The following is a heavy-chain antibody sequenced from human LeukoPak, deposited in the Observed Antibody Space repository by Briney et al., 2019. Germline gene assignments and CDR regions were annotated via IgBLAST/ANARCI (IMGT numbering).Heavy chain of an antibody. Sequence: PGGSLRLSCAASGFTFSRYGMHWVRQAPGKGLEWVAIISFDGNNKYYADSVKGRFTISRDNSKNTLYLQMNSLRAEDTAMYYCAKDGTILLFGIGDAFAIWGQGTMVTVSS. J-gene: IGHJ3*02. CDR1: GFTFSRYG. CDR3: AKDGTILLFGIGDAFAI. V-gene: IGHV3-30*18. D-gene: IGHD2/OR15-2a*01. CDR2: ISFDGNNK.